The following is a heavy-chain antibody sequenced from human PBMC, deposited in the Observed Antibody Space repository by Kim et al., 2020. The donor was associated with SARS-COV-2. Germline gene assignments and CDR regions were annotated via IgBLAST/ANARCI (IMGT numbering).Heavy chain of an antibody. V-gene: IGHV5-51*01. CDR3: ASSGHGGSRGIAAAGSDSYYYYGMDV. J-gene: IGHJ6*02. D-gene: IGHD6-13*01. CDR1: GYSFTSYW. Sequence: GESLKISCKGSGYSFTSYWIGWVRQMPGKGLEWMGIIYPGDSDTRYSPSFQGQVTISADKSISTAYLQWSSLKASDTAMYYCASSGHGGSRGIAAAGSDSYYYYGMDVWGQGTTVTVSS. CDR2: IYPGDSDT.